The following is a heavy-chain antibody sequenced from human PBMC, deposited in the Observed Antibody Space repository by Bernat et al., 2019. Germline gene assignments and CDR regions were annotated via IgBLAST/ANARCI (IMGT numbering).Heavy chain of an antibody. J-gene: IGHJ4*02. CDR3: ARGYCSSSSCYILDR. CDR1: GYTFTSYD. Sequence: QVQLVQSGAEVKKPGASVKVSCKASGYTFTSYDITWVRQATGQGLEWMGWMNPNSGNTGSAQKFQGRVTMTRDTSISTAYMEVSSLRSEDTAVYYCARGYCSSSSCYILDRWGQGTLVTVSS. V-gene: IGHV1-8*01. CDR2: MNPNSGNT. D-gene: IGHD2-2*02.